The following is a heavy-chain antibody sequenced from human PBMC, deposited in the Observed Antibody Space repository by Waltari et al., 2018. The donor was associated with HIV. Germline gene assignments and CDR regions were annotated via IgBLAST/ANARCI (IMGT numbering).Heavy chain of an antibody. CDR2: INHTRNT. CDR1: GGSFRGYY. Sequence: QVQLQQSGAGLLKPSENLYITCAVCGGSFRGYYLSWIRQSPEKGQECIGYINHTRNTNYNPSLKSRVTRSGDTSKNQLSLNLTSVIAADTALYYCVTGPFQGRFDPWGHGSGVTVSS. CDR3: VTGPFQGRFDP. V-gene: IGHV4-34*02. J-gene: IGHJ5*02.